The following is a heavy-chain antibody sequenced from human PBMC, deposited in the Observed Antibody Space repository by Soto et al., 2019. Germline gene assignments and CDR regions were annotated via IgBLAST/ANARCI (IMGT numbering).Heavy chain of an antibody. V-gene: IGHV4-59*01. Sequence: SETLSLTCTVSGGSISSYYWSWIRQPPGKGLEWIGYIYYSGSTNYNPSLKSRVTISVDTSKNQFSLKLSSVTAADTAVYYCAGGDARVVAAIDYWGQGTLVTVSS. J-gene: IGHJ4*02. CDR1: GGSISSYY. D-gene: IGHD2-15*01. CDR2: IYYSGST. CDR3: AGGDARVVAAIDY.